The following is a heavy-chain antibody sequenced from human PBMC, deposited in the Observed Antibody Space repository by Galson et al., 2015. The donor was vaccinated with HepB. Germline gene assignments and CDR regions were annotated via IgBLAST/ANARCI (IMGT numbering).Heavy chain of an antibody. CDR1: GFTFSDSA. CDR2: IRSKANSYAT. Sequence: LRLSCAASGFTFSDSAMHWVRQASGKGLEWVGRIRSKANSYATAYAASVKGRFTISRDDSKNTAYLQMNSLKTEDTAVYYCTRGPDFWSGNYGRYWGQGTLVTVSS. V-gene: IGHV3-73*01. J-gene: IGHJ4*02. D-gene: IGHD3-3*01. CDR3: TRGPDFWSGNYGRY.